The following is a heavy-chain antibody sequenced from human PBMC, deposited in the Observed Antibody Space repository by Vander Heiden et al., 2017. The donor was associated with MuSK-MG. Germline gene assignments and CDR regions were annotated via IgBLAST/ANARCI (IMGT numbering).Heavy chain of an antibody. CDR2: INHSGST. CDR1: GGSFSGYY. D-gene: IGHD1-26*01. V-gene: IGHV4-34*01. CDR3: ARGRSWARAFDI. J-gene: IGHJ3*02. Sequence: QVQLQQWGAGLLKPSETLSLTCAVYGGSFSGYYWSWIRQPPGKGLEWIGEINHSGSTNYNPSLKSRVTISVDTSKNQISLKLSSVTAADTAVYYCARGRSWARAFDIWGQGTMVTVSS.